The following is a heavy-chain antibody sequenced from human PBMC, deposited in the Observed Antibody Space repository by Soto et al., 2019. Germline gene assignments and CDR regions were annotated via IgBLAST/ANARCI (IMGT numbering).Heavy chain of an antibody. V-gene: IGHV3-33*01. D-gene: IGHD6-6*01. CDR3: AREISSSDYYYYGMDV. CDR1: GFTFSSYG. Sequence: QVQLVESGGGVVQPGRSLRLSCAASGFTFSSYGMHWVRQAPGKGLEWVAVIWYDGSNKYYADSVKGRFTISRDNSKNTLYLQMNSLRAEDTAVYYCAREISSSDYYYYGMDVWGQGTTLTVSS. J-gene: IGHJ6*02. CDR2: IWYDGSNK.